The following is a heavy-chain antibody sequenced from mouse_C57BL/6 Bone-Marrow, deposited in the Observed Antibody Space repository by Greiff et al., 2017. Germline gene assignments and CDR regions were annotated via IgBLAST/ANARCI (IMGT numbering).Heavy chain of an antibody. D-gene: IGHD1-1*01. CDR3: TTLLWPY. CDR2: IDPENGDT. CDR1: GFNIKDDY. Sequence: VQLKESGAELVRPGASVKLSCTASGFNIKDDYMHWVKQRPEQGLEWIGWIDPENGDTEYASKFQGKATITADTSSNTAYLQLSSLTSEDTAVYSCTTLLWPYWGQGTTLTVSS. J-gene: IGHJ2*01. V-gene: IGHV14-4*01.